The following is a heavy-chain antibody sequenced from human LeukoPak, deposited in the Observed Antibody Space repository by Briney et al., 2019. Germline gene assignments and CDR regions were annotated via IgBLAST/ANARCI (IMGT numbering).Heavy chain of an antibody. CDR1: GGSISSSSYY. D-gene: IGHD1-26*01. CDR3: ARDKREGSFDY. CDR2: IYYSGST. J-gene: IGHJ4*02. Sequence: SETLSLTCTVSGGSISSSSYYWGWIRQPPGKGLEWIGSIYYSGSTYYNPSLKSRVTISVDTSKNQFSLKLSSVTAADTAVYYCARDKREGSFDYWGQGTLVTVSS. V-gene: IGHV4-39*07.